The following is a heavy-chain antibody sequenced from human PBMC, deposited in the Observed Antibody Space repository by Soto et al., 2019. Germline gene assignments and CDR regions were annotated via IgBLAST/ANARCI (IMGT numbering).Heavy chain of an antibody. D-gene: IGHD2-15*01. CDR2: IKSKTDGGTT. V-gene: IGHV3-15*01. CDR1: GFTFSNAW. Sequence: EVQLVESGGGLVKPGGSLRLSCAASGFTFSNAWMSWVRQAPGKGLEWVGRIKSKTDGGTTDYAAPVKGRFTISRDGSKNTLYLQMNSLKTEDTAVYYCTTAYCSGGSCPAWYYYYYYMDVWGKGTTVTVSS. CDR3: TTAYCSGGSCPAWYYYYYYMDV. J-gene: IGHJ6*03.